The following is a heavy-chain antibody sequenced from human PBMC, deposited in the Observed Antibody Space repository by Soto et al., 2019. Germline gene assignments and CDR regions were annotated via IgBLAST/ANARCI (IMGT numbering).Heavy chain of an antibody. CDR1: VFTFSSYW. D-gene: IGHD2-15*01. J-gene: IGHJ4*02. CDR3: ARVYCLGGSFSLLDY. Sequence: EVQLVESGGGLVQPGGSLRLSCAASVFTFSSYWMHWVRQAPGKGRVWVSRITSDGSSTSYADSVKGRFTISRANATNTRYLHMTSLTAEDTAVYYCARVYCLGGSFSLLDYWGTVTLVTVSS. CDR2: ITSDGSST. V-gene: IGHV3-74*01.